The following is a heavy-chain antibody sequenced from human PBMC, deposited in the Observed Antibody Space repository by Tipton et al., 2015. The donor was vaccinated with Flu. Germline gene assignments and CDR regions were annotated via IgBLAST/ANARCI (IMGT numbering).Heavy chain of an antibody. J-gene: IGHJ4*02. CDR2: MYAGGNT. CDR1: GGSMSSFY. CDR3: ARGSGSGTEMTFYV. D-gene: IGHD3-10*01. V-gene: IGHV4-4*07. Sequence: TLSLTCTVSGGSMSSFYGSWIRKPAGKGLEWMGRMYAGGNTKYNPSLKSRVTMSVDTSKNQFSLRLTSVTAVDTAVYYCARGSGSGTEMTFYVWGPGTVVTVSS.